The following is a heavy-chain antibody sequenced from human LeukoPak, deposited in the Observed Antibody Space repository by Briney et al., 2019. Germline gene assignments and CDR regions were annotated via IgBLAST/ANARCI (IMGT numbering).Heavy chain of an antibody. Sequence: GGSLRLSCAASGFSFSSYEINWVRQAPGKGLEWVSYIGSSGSTVYYADSVKGRFTISRANAKKSLYLKMHSLRDEDTAVYYCARDTLLYADSPDAFDMWGQGTMVTVSS. V-gene: IGHV3-48*03. D-gene: IGHD4-17*01. CDR2: IGSSGSTV. CDR1: GFSFSSYE. CDR3: ARDTLLYADSPDAFDM. J-gene: IGHJ3*02.